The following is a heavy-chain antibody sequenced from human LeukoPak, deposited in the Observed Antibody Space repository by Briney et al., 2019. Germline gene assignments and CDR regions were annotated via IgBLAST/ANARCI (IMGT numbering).Heavy chain of an antibody. Sequence: ASVKVSCKASGYTFTSYGIIWVRQAPGQGLEWMGWISAYNGNTNYAQKLQGRVTMTTDTSTSTAYMELRSLRSDDTAVYYCARTYYYDSSGYYAVPDAFDIWGQGTMVTVSS. D-gene: IGHD3-22*01. CDR1: GYTFTSYG. V-gene: IGHV1-18*01. CDR3: ARTYYYDSSGYYAVPDAFDI. CDR2: ISAYNGNT. J-gene: IGHJ3*02.